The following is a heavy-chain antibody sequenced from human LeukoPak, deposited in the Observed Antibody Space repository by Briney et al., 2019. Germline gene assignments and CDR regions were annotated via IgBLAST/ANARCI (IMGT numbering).Heavy chain of an antibody. V-gene: IGHV1-46*01. CDR2: INPSGSST. J-gene: IGHJ4*02. CDR1: GYTFTSYA. D-gene: IGHD1-26*01. CDR3: ARSPSWGADFDY. Sequence: GASVKVSCKASGYTFTSYAMNWVRQAPGQGLEWMGLINPSGSSTIYAQKFQGRVTITADKSTSTAYMELSSLRSEDTAVYYCARSPSWGADFDYWGQGTLVTVSS.